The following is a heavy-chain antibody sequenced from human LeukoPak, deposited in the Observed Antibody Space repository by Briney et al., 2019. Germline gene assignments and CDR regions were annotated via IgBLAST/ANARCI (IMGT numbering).Heavy chain of an antibody. D-gene: IGHD6-6*01. CDR1: GGSISRGDYY. J-gene: IGHJ5*02. Sequence: SQTLSLTCTVSGGSISRGDYYWSWIRQPPGKGLEWIGYIYYSGSTYYNPSLKSRVTISVDTSKNQFSLKLSSVTAADTAVYYCARATSNSCHWFDPWGQGTLVTVSS. V-gene: IGHV4-30-4*08. CDR2: IYYSGST. CDR3: ARATSNSCHWFDP.